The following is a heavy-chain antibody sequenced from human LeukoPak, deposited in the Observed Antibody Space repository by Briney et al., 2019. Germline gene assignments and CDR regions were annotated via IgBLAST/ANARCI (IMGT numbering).Heavy chain of an antibody. CDR2: ISSSSSYI. CDR3: ARAGCSGGSCYSRYFDL. Sequence: GGSLRLSCAAYSMNWVRQAPGKGLEWVSSISSSSSYIYYADSVKGRFTISRDNAKNSLYLQMNSLTAADTAVYYCARAGCSGGSCYSRYFDLWGRGTLVTVSS. V-gene: IGHV3-21*04. CDR1: S. D-gene: IGHD2-15*01. J-gene: IGHJ2*01.